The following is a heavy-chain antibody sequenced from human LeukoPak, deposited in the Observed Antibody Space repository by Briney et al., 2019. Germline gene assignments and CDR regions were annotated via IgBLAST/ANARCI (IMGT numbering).Heavy chain of an antibody. Sequence: ASVKVSCKASGYTFTGYYMHLVRQAPGQGLEWMGWSNPNSGGTNYAQKFQGRVTMTRDTSTSTVYMELSSLISEDTAVYFCATEKYCSRTTCSGSFDYWGQGTLVTVSS. V-gene: IGHV1-2*02. J-gene: IGHJ4*02. CDR1: GYTFTGYY. CDR2: SNPNSGGT. D-gene: IGHD2-2*01. CDR3: ATEKYCSRTTCSGSFDY.